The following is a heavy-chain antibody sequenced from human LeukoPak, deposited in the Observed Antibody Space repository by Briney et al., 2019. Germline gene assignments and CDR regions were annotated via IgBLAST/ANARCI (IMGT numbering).Heavy chain of an antibody. CDR2: ISYDGSNK. CDR1: GFTFSSYA. CDR3: ARDRGNYYDSSGSFDY. D-gene: IGHD3-22*01. V-gene: IGHV3-30*04. Sequence: GGSLRLSCAASGFTFSSYAMHWVRQAPGKGLEWVAVISYDGSNKYYADSVKGRFTISRDNSKNTLYLQMNRLRAEDTAVYYCARDRGNYYDSSGSFDYWGQGTLVTVSS. J-gene: IGHJ4*02.